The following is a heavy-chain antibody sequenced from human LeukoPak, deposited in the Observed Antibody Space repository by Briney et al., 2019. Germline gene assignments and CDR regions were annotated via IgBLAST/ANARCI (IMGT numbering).Heavy chain of an antibody. J-gene: IGHJ6*02. V-gene: IGHV1-2*02. CDR3: AAYCSGGSCYFEHFFHGMDV. D-gene: IGHD2-15*01. Sequence: ASVKVSCKASGYTFTSYGISWVRQAPGQGLEWMGWINPNSGGTNYAQKFQGRVTMTRDTSISTAYMELSRLRSDDTAVYYCAAYCSGGSCYFEHFFHGMDVWGQGTTVTVSS. CDR1: GYTFTSYG. CDR2: INPNSGGT.